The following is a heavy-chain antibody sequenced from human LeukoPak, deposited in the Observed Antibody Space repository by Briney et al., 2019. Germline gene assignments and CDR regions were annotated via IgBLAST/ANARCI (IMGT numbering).Heavy chain of an antibody. D-gene: IGHD5-12*01. CDR1: GGSISPYY. J-gene: IGHJ4*02. Sequence: SETLSLTCTVSGGSISPYYWSWIRQPPGKGLEWIGYIYSSGSANYNPSLKSRVTISVDTSKNQFSLKLSSVTAADTAVYYCARTGGYSGYATHWGQGTLVTVSS. CDR2: IYSSGSA. CDR3: ARTGGYSGYATH. V-gene: IGHV4-59*08.